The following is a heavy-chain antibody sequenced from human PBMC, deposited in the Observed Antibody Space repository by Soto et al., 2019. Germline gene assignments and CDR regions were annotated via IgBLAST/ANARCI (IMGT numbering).Heavy chain of an antibody. Sequence: EVQRLESGGGLVQPGGSLRLSCAASRFTFSSYAMSWVRQAPGKGLEWVSAISGSGGSTDYVDSVKDRFTISRDNPKNTLYLPMNSLRAEDTAVYYCAKLQAYSYGPGAYFDYWGQGTLVTVSS. J-gene: IGHJ4*02. CDR2: ISGSGGST. V-gene: IGHV3-23*01. D-gene: IGHD5-18*01. CDR3: AKLQAYSYGPGAYFDY. CDR1: RFTFSSYA.